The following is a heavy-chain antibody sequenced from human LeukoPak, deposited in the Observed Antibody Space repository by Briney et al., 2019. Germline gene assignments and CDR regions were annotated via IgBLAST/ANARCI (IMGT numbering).Heavy chain of an antibody. J-gene: IGHJ5*02. CDR1: GGSISSGGYY. CDR2: IYYSGST. D-gene: IGHD3-16*01. V-gene: IGHV4-31*03. Sequence: SETLSLTCTVSGGSISSGGYYWSWIRQHPGKGLEWIGYIYYSGSTYYNPSLKSRVTISVDTSKNQFSLKLSSVTAADTAVYYCARFGDALGGAVPAWGQGTLVTVSS. CDR3: ARFGDALGGAVPA.